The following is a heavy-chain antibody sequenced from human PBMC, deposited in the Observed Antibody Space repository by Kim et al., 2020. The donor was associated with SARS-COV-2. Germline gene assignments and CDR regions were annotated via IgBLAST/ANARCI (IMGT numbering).Heavy chain of an antibody. V-gene: IGHV4-61*02. J-gene: IGHJ4*02. CDR3: AREATNFDY. CDR1: GGSISSGSYY. Sequence: SETLSLTCTVSGGSISSGSYYWSWIRQPAGNGLEWIGRIYTSGSTNYNPSLKSRVTISVDTSKNQFSLKLSSVTAADTAVYYCAREATNFDYWGQGTLVTVSS. CDR2: IYTSGST. D-gene: IGHD5-12*01.